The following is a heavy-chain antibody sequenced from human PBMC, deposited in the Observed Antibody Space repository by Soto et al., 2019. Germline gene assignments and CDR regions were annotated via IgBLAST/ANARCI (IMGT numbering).Heavy chain of an antibody. CDR3: ASVLGSRRSGSYPSY. J-gene: IGHJ4*02. CDR1: GFSISDGS. D-gene: IGHD3-10*01. V-gene: IGHV3-48*01. Sequence: EVQLVESGGGLVQPGGSLRLSCAASGFSISDGSINWVRGAPGKGLEWISYISTNNDAIYYADSVKGRFTISRDNAKNSLYLQMNSLRAEDTALYYCASVLGSRRSGSYPSYWGQGTLVTVSS. CDR2: ISTNNDAI.